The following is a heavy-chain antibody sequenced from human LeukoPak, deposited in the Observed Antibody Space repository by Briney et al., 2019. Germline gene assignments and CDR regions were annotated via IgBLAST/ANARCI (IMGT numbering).Heavy chain of an antibody. CDR1: GGSISSSSYY. D-gene: IGHD5-24*01. CDR2: IYYSGST. Sequence: SETLSLTCTVSGGSISSSSYYWGWIRQPPGKGLEWIGSIYYSGSTYYNPSLKSRVTISVDTSKNQFSLKLSSVTAADTAVYYCARGRWREPMDVWGKGTTVTVSS. CDR3: ARGRWREPMDV. J-gene: IGHJ6*04. V-gene: IGHV4-39*07.